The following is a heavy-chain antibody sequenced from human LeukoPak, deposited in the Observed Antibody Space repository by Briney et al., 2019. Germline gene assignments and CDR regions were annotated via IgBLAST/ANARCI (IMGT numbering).Heavy chain of an antibody. D-gene: IGHD2-2*01. CDR2: IRYDGRNQ. Sequence: QPGGSLRLSCAASGFIFSHYGMHWVRQAPGKGLEWVAFIRYDGRNQYYAGSVKGRFPISRDNSKNTLFLQLNSLRAEDTAIYYCAKGDTTSWNYMSWGQGTLVTVYS. CDR1: GFIFSHYG. CDR3: AKGDTTSWNYMS. V-gene: IGHV3-30*02. J-gene: IGHJ5*02.